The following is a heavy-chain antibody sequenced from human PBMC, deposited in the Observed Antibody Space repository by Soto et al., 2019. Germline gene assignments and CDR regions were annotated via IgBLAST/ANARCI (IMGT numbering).Heavy chain of an antibody. J-gene: IGHJ4*02. CDR2: IKTKTDGGTT. CDR1: GFTFSNAW. CDR3: TRDKDIVVVADQFDY. D-gene: IGHD2-15*01. Sequence: GSLRLSCAASGFTFSNAWMSWVRQIPGKGLEWVGRIKTKTDGGTTDYAAPVKGRFTISRDDSENTLYLQMNSLISEDTAVYYCTRDKDIVVVADQFDYWGQGALVTVSS. V-gene: IGHV3-15*01.